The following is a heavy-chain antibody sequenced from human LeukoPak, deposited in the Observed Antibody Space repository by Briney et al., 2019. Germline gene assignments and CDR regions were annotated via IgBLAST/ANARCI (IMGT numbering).Heavy chain of an antibody. CDR1: GFTFSSYA. CDR3: AKPKLVERSGSFDY. J-gene: IGHJ4*02. D-gene: IGHD3-10*01. CDR2: ISGSGGST. Sequence: GGSLRPSCAASGFTFSSYAMSWVRQAPGKGLEWVSAISGSGGSTYYADSVKGRFTISRDNSKNTLYLQMNSLRAEDTAVYYCAKPKLVERSGSFDYWGQGTLVTVSS. V-gene: IGHV3-23*01.